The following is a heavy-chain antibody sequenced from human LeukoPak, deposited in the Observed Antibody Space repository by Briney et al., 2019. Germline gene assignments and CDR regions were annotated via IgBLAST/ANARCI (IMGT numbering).Heavy chain of an antibody. J-gene: IGHJ4*02. CDR3: ARNSPEGVNFDY. Sequence: GASVKVSCKASGYTFTSYAMHWVRQAPGQGLEWMGWINTGNGNTKYSQKFQGRVTITRDTSASTAYMELSSLRSEDTAVYYCARNSPEGVNFDYWGQGTPATVSS. CDR1: GYTFTSYA. V-gene: IGHV1-3*04. D-gene: IGHD3-16*01. CDR2: INTGNGNT.